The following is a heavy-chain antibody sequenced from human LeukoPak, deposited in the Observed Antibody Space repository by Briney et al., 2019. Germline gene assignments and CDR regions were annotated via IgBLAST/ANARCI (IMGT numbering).Heavy chain of an antibody. CDR2: ISSSSSYI. J-gene: IGHJ3*02. V-gene: IGHV3-21*01. CDR1: GFTFSSYA. CDR3: ARDQGITMIVVDNDAFDI. D-gene: IGHD3-22*01. Sequence: PGGSLRLSCAASGFTFSSYAMSWVRQAPGKGLEWVSSISSSSSYIYYADSVKGRFTISRDNAKNSLYLQMNSLRAEDTAVYYCARDQGITMIVVDNDAFDIWGQGTMVTVSS.